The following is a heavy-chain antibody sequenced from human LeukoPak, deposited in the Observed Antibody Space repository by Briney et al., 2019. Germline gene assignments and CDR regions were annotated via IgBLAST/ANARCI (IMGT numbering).Heavy chain of an antibody. J-gene: IGHJ3*01. CDR3: ARDYYDFAKGFDL. CDR1: GFTFNYYA. Sequence: PGGSLRLSCSASGFTFNYYAMSWIRQAPGKGLEWVSAISGDGTTTHYADSVKGRFTISRDNSKNTLYLQMNSLRVEDTAVYFCARDYYDFAKGFDLWGQGTIVTVSS. V-gene: IGHV3-23*01. D-gene: IGHD3-3*01. CDR2: ISGDGTTT.